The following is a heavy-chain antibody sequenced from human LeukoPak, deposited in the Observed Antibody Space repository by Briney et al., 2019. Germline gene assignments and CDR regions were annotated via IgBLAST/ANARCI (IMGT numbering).Heavy chain of an antibody. V-gene: IGHV3-43*02. CDR2: IRGDGVTT. J-gene: IGHJ4*02. Sequence: PGGSLRLSCAASVFTFDDYVMHWVRQAPGRGLEWVSLIRGDGVTTYYADSMRGRLTISRGNSEHSLYLQMHSLRIEDTALYYCARGFPGEPPAFDYWGQGTLVTVSS. D-gene: IGHD4-17*01. CDR1: VFTFDDYV. CDR3: ARGFPGEPPAFDY.